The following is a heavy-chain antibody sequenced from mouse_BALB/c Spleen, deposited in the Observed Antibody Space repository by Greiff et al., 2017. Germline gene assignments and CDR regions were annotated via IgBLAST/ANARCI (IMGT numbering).Heavy chain of an antibody. Sequence: EVQLLESGGGLVQPGGSRTLSCAASGFTFSSFGMHWVRQAPEKGLEWVAYISSGSSTIYYADTVKGRFTISRDNPKNTLFLQMTSLRSEETAMYYCARGSGNPPYAMDYWGQGTSVTVSS. J-gene: IGHJ4*01. V-gene: IGHV5-17*02. CDR3: ARGSGNPPYAMDY. CDR2: ISSGSSTI. CDR1: GFTFSSFG. D-gene: IGHD1-3*01.